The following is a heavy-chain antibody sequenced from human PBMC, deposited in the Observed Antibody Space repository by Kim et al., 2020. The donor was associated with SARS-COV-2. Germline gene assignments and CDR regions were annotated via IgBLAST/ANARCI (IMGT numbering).Heavy chain of an antibody. CDR1: GGSFSGYY. Sequence: SETLSLTCAVYGGSFSGYYWSWIRQPPGKGLEWIGEINHSGSTNYNPSLKSRVTISVDTSKNQFSLKLSSVTAADTAVYYCARGYITIFGVVIAGNWFDPWGQGTLVTVSS. CDR2: INHSGST. CDR3: ARGYITIFGVVIAGNWFDP. D-gene: IGHD3-3*01. J-gene: IGHJ5*02. V-gene: IGHV4-34*01.